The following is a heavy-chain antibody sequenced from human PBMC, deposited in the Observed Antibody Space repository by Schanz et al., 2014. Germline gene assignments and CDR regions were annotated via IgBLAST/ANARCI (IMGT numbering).Heavy chain of an antibody. V-gene: IGHV1-18*01. Sequence: QVQLIQSGAEVKKPGASVKVSCKTSGYAFSDYGITWVRQAPGQGLEWMGRIISILGIPNYAQKFQGRVTMTADTSTSTAYMDLRSLRSDDTAVYYCARDQSPYANSSDVRYFDYWGQGSLVTVSS. D-gene: IGHD6-6*01. J-gene: IGHJ4*02. CDR3: ARDQSPYANSSDVRYFDY. CDR1: GYAFSDYG. CDR2: IISILGIP.